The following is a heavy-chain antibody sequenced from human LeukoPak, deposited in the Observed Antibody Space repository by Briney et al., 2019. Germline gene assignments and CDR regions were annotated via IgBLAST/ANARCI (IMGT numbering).Heavy chain of an antibody. D-gene: IGHD6-13*01. CDR2: INPNSGGT. CDR1: GYTFTDYY. V-gene: IGHV1-2*02. J-gene: IGHJ4*02. Sequence: ASVKVSCKVAGYTFTDYYMHWVRQAPGQGLEWMGWINPNSGGTNYAQKFQGRVTMTRGTSISTVYMELSRLRSDDTAVFYCARDHSNSYDYWGQGTLVTVSS. CDR3: ARDHSNSYDY.